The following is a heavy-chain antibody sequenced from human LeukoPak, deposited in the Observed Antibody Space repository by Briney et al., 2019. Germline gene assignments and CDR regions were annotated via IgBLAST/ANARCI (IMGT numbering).Heavy chain of an antibody. CDR2: INSDGSST. CDR3: ARSAGGYCSGGGCFGFYFDY. CDR1: GFTFSSYW. V-gene: IGHV3-74*01. Sequence: GGSLGLSCAASGFTFSSYWMHWVRQAPGKGLGWVSRINSDGSSTSYADSVKGRFTISRDNAKNTLYLQMNSLRAEDTAVYYCARSAGGYCSGGGCFGFYFDYWGQGALVTVSS. J-gene: IGHJ4*02. D-gene: IGHD2-15*01.